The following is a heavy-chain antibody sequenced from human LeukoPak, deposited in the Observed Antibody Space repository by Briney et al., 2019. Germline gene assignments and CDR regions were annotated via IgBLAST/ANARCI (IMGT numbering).Heavy chain of an antibody. CDR1: GGSFSGYY. CDR3: ARLYSSSDY. J-gene: IGHJ4*02. CDR2: INHSGST. D-gene: IGHD6-6*01. V-gene: IGHV4-34*01. Sequence: PSETLSLTCAVYGGSFSGYYWSWIRQPPGQGLEWIGEINHSGSTNYNPSLKSRVTISVDTSKNQFSLKLSSVTAADTAVYYCARLYSSSDYWGQGTLVTVSS.